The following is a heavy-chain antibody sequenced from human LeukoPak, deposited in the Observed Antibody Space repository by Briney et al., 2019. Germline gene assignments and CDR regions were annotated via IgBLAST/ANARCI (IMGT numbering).Heavy chain of an antibody. V-gene: IGHV3-48*04. D-gene: IGHD1-26*01. Sequence: GGSLRLSCAASGFTFSSFAMNWVRQAPGKGLEWVSYISTSSNTIHYADSVKGRFTISRDNAKNSLYLQMNSLRAEDTAVYYCAEDLRSSGSYPDAFDIWGQGTMVTVSS. J-gene: IGHJ3*02. CDR3: AEDLRSSGSYPDAFDI. CDR2: ISTSSNTI. CDR1: GFTFSSFA.